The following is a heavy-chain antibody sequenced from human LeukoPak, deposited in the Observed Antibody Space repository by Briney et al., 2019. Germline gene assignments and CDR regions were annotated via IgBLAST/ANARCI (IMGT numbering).Heavy chain of an antibody. Sequence: SETLSLTCAVYGGSFSGYYWSWIRQPPGKGLEWIGEINHSGSTNYNPSLKSRVTISVDTSKNQFSLKLSSVTAADAAVYYCARSGGSYYFNFDYWGQGTLVTVSS. CDR2: INHSGST. J-gene: IGHJ4*02. CDR1: GGSFSGYY. CDR3: ARSGGSYYFNFDY. D-gene: IGHD1-26*01. V-gene: IGHV4-34*01.